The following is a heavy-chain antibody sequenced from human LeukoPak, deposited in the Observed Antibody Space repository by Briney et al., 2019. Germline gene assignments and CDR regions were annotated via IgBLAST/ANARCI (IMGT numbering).Heavy chain of an antibody. CDR2: INHSGST. CDR1: GGSFSGYY. D-gene: IGHD2-8*01. V-gene: IGHV4-34*01. J-gene: IGHJ4*02. CDR3: ARGAESVYDY. Sequence: SETLSLTCAVYGGSFSGYYWSWIRQPPGKGLEWIGEINHSGSTNYNPSLKSRVTISVDTSKNQFSLKLSSVTAADTAVYYCARGAESVYDYWGQGTLVTVSS.